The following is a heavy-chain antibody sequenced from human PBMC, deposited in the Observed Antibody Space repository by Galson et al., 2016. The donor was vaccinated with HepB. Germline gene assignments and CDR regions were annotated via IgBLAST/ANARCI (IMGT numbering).Heavy chain of an antibody. CDR1: GYTFTDYY. V-gene: IGHV1-69-2*01. Sequence: QSGAEVKKPGESLKISCKVSGYTFTDYYMNWLRQAPEKGLEWMGLVHPENGEAIYADEFQGRVIITADTSTDTAYMELNSLRSEDTAVYFCATGWELLKRPLDSWGQGTLVIVSS. CDR3: ATGWELLKRPLDS. D-gene: IGHD1-26*01. J-gene: IGHJ4*02. CDR2: VHPENGEA.